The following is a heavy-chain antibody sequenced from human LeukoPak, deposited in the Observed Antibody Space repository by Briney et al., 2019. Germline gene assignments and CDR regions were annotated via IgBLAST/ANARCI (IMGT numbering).Heavy chain of an antibody. J-gene: IGHJ6*03. D-gene: IGHD1/OR15-1a*01. Sequence: PGGSLRLSCAASGFTFSRYWMHWVRQAPGKGLMWVSRINNDGSSTSYADSVKGRFTISRDNAKNTLYLQMNSLRAEDTAVYYCAREHRITGTTDFYYYMDVWGKGTTVTVSS. CDR2: INNDGSST. CDR1: GFTFSRYW. CDR3: AREHRITGTTDFYYYMDV. V-gene: IGHV3-74*01.